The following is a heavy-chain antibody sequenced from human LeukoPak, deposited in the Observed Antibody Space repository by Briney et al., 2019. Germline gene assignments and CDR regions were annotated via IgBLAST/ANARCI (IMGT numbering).Heavy chain of an antibody. CDR3: AKDLCGGDCYIHDY. V-gene: IGHV3-43*02. D-gene: IGHD2-21*02. CDR1: GFTFDDYA. CDR2: ISGDGGST. Sequence: PGGSLRLSCAASGFTFDDYAMHWVRQAPGKGLEWVSLISGDGGSTYYADSVKGRFTISRDNSKNSLYLQMNSLRTEETALYYCAKDLCGGDCYIHDYWGQGTLVTVSS. J-gene: IGHJ4*02.